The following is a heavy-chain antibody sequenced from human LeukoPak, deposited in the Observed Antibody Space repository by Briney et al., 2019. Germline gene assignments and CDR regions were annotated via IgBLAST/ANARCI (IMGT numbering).Heavy chain of an antibody. V-gene: IGHV3-21*01. CDR1: GFTFSSYG. Sequence: GGSLRLSCAASGFTFSSYGMNWVRQDPGKGLEWVSSISSSSSYIYYADSVKGRFTISRDNAKNSLYLQMNSLRAEDTAVYYCARGLSTDEFDYWGQGTLVTVSS. CDR3: ARGLSTDEFDY. D-gene: IGHD2-8*02. CDR2: ISSSSSYI. J-gene: IGHJ4*02.